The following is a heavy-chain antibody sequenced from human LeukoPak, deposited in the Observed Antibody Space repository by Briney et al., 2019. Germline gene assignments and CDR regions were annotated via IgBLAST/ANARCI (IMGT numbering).Heavy chain of an antibody. CDR1: GFTFRTYA. CDR3: ATALLRASTYMDV. V-gene: IGHV3-23*01. J-gene: IGHJ6*03. CDR2: IGVSGTST. D-gene: IGHD1-1*01. Sequence: GGSLRLSCAASGFTFRTYAMNWVRQAPGKGLEVVSGIGVSGTSTYYADSVKGRFTISRDNSKNTLYLQINSLRAEDTAVYYCATALLRASTYMDVWGKGTTVTVSS.